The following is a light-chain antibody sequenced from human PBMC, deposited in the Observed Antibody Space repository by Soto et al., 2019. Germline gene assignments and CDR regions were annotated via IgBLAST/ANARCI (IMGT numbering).Light chain of an antibody. Sequence: QSVLTQPRSVSGSPGHSVTISCTGTSSDVGGYSYVSWYQQHPGKAPKLMISDVSKRPSGVPDRFSGSKFGNTASLTISGLQAEDADDYYCCSYAGAFTYVFGSGTKV. CDR2: DVS. J-gene: IGLJ1*01. V-gene: IGLV2-11*01. CDR1: SSDVGGYSY. CDR3: CSYAGAFTYV.